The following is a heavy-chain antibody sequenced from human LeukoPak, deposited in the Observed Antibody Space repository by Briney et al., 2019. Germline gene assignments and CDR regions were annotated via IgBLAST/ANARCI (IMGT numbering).Heavy chain of an antibody. CDR1: GFTFSSYS. Sequence: GGSLRLSCAASGFTFSSYSMNWVRQAPGKGLEWVSSISSSSSYIYYADSVKGRFTISRDNAKNSLYLQMNSLRADDTAVYYCARQTLGYCSSTSCPNLDYWGQGTLVTVSS. D-gene: IGHD2-2*01. J-gene: IGHJ4*02. CDR3: ARQTLGYCSSTSCPNLDY. CDR2: ISSSSSYI. V-gene: IGHV3-21*04.